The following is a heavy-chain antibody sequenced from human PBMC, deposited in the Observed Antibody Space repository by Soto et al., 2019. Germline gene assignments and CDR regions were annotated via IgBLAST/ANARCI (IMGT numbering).Heavy chain of an antibody. CDR3: ARAPSSYGHDTLNFDY. CDR1: GGTFSSYA. J-gene: IGHJ4*02. CDR2: IIPIFGTA. Sequence: QVQLVQSWAEVKKPGSSVKVSCKASGGTFSSYAISWVRQAPGQGLEWMGGIIPIFGTANYAQKFQGRVTITADESTSTAYMERSSLRAEDTAVYYCARAPSSYGHDTLNFDYWGQGTLVTVSS. D-gene: IGHD5-18*01. V-gene: IGHV1-69*12.